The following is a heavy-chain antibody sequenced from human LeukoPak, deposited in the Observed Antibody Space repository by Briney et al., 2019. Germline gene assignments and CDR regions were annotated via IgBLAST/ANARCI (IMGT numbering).Heavy chain of an antibody. Sequence: GGSLRLSCAASGFTFSSYGMHWVRQAPGKGLEGGAFIRYDGSNKYYADSVKGRFTISRDNSKNTLYLQMNSLRAEDTAVYYCAKYSGYDHYFDYWGQGTLVTVSS. CDR1: GFTFSSYG. D-gene: IGHD5-12*01. CDR2: IRYDGSNK. CDR3: AKYSGYDHYFDY. J-gene: IGHJ4*02. V-gene: IGHV3-30*02.